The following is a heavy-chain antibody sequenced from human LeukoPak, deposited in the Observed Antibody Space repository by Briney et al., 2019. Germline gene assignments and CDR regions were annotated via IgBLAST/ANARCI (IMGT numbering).Heavy chain of an antibody. J-gene: IGHJ4*02. Sequence: PGGSLRLSCAASGFTFSSYGMSWVRQAPGKGLEWVSAISGSGGTIYYADSVKGRFTISRDNAKNSLYLQMNSLRAEDTAVYYCARDSPYYDYVWGSYRYGNYFDYWGQGTLVTVSS. CDR1: GFTFSSYG. CDR3: ARDSPYYDYVWGSYRYGNYFDY. V-gene: IGHV3-23*01. D-gene: IGHD3-16*02. CDR2: ISGSGGTI.